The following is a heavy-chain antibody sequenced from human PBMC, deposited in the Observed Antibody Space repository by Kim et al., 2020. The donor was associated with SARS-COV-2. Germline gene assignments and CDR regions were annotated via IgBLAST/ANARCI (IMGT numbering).Heavy chain of an antibody. Sequence: SETLSLTCIVSGDSITSSSYYWDWIRQPPGKGLEWIGNIYYTGSTYYNLSLKSRVTISKDTSNRDFSLRLSSVTAADTAVYYCARLKPQAGRVGMNYYYMDVWGKGTTVTVSS. D-gene: IGHD6-19*01. CDR2: IYYTGST. V-gene: IGHV4-39*01. CDR1: GDSITSSSYY. J-gene: IGHJ6*03. CDR3: ARLKPQAGRVGMNYYYMDV.